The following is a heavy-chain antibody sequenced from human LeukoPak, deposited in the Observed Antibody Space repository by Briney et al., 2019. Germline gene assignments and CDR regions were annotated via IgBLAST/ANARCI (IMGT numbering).Heavy chain of an antibody. J-gene: IGHJ4*02. V-gene: IGHV3-21*01. D-gene: IGHD6-19*01. CDR1: GFTFSSYS. CDR2: ISSSSSYI. Sequence: GGPLRLSCAASGFTFSSYSMNWVRQAPGKGLEWVSSISSSSSYIYYADSVKGRFTISRDNAKNSLYLQMNSLRAEDTAVYYCARVSGGWYGYYFDYWGQGTLVTVSS. CDR3: ARVSGGWYGYYFDY.